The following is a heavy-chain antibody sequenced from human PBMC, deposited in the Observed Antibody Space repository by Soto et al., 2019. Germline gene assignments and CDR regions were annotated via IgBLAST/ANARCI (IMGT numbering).Heavy chain of an antibody. CDR3: ARVPSPFDYYYAMDV. CDR1: GDSISSGNKY. D-gene: IGHD3-16*01. V-gene: IGHV4-30-4*01. Sequence: PSETLSLTCTVSGDSISSGNKYWSWIRQPPGKGLEWIGYIFCSGTTYYNPSLKSRLTMSLDASQNQFSLKLNSLTDADTAVYFCARVPSPFDYYYAMDVWGQGTTVTVSS. J-gene: IGHJ6*02. CDR2: IFCSGTT.